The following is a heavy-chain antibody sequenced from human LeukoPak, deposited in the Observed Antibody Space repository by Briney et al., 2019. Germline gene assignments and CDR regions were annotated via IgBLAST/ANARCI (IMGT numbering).Heavy chain of an antibody. CDR2: ISWNSGSI. J-gene: IGHJ4*02. D-gene: IGHD3-22*01. CDR1: GFTFDDYA. CDR3: AAHSYDSSGYYSDY. V-gene: IGHV3-9*03. Sequence: PGRSLRLSCAASGFTFDDYAMHWVRQAPGKGLEWVSGISWNSGSIGYADSVKGRFTISRDNAKNSLYLQMNSLRAEDMALYYCAAHSYDSSGYYSDYWGQGTLVTVSS.